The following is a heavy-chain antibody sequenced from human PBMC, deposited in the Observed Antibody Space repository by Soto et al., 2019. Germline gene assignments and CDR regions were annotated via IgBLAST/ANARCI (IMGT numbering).Heavy chain of an antibody. CDR2: IYYSGST. Sequence: SETLSLTCTVSGGSISSYYWSWMRQPPGKGLEWIGYIYYSGSTNYNPSLKSRVTISVDTSKNQFSLKLSSVTAADTAVYYCARQRGGSAALFDYWGQGTLVTVSS. D-gene: IGHD6-13*01. CDR3: ARQRGGSAALFDY. V-gene: IGHV4-59*01. J-gene: IGHJ4*02. CDR1: GGSISSYY.